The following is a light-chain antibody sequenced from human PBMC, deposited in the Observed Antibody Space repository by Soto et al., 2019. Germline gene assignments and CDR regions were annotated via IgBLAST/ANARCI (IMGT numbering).Light chain of an antibody. CDR2: GAS. CDR3: QQYGSSSWT. CDR1: QSVSSNY. V-gene: IGKV3-20*01. J-gene: IGKJ1*01. Sequence: EIVLTQSPGTLSLSPGERATLSCRASQSVSSNYLAWYQQKPGQSPRLLIYGASIRATGIPDRFSGSGYGTDFTLTMSRLEPEDFALYYCQQYGSSSWTFGQGTKVEIK.